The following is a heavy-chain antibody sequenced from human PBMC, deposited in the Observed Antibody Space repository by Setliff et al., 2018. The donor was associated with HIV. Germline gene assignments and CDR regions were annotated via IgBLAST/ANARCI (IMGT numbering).Heavy chain of an antibody. V-gene: IGHV4-31*03. CDR2: IYNSGST. D-gene: IGHD3-22*01. Sequence: PSETLSLTCNVSGGSISSGGFYWNWIRQHPGKGLGWIGYIYNSGSTYYSPSLQSRLTISVDTSKNQLSLKLTSVTAADTAVYYCARLTYYYDTSGPAAAFDIWGQGTMVTVS. CDR3: ARLTYYYDTSGPAAAFDI. J-gene: IGHJ3*02. CDR1: GGSISSGGFY.